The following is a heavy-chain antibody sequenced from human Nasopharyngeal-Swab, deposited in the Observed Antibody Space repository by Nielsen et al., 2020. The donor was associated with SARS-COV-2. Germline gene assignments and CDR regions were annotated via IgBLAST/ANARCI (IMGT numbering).Heavy chain of an antibody. CDR1: GGTFSSYA. Sequence: SVKVSCKASGGTFSSYAISWVRQAPGQGLEWMGGIIPIFGTANYAQKFQGRVTITADESTSTAYMELSSPRSEDTAVYYCAREGAEVAGDWYFDLWGRGTLVTVSS. CDR2: IIPIFGTA. D-gene: IGHD6-19*01. J-gene: IGHJ2*01. V-gene: IGHV1-69*13. CDR3: AREGAEVAGDWYFDL.